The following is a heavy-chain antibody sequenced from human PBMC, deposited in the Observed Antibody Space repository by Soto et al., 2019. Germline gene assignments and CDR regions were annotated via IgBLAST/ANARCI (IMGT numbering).Heavy chain of an antibody. CDR3: AADATAWQQMVPSDY. D-gene: IGHD2-8*01. V-gene: IGHV1-58*01. Sequence: QMQLEQSGPEVKKPGTSVKVSCKASGFTFTSSAFQWVRQARGQRLVWVGWIAGGSGYTNYAQRFQDRVTLTRDMSTATTYMELSRLTSEDTAIYYCAADATAWQQMVPSDYWGQGTLVTVSS. CDR2: IAGGSGYT. J-gene: IGHJ4*02. CDR1: GFTFTSSA.